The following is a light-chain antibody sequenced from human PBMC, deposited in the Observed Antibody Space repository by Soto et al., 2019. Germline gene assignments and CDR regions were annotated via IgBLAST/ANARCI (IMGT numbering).Light chain of an antibody. J-gene: IGKJ2*01. CDR3: QQYNNGPGVYT. CDR1: QSVSSN. CDR2: GAS. Sequence: EIVMTQSPATLSVSPGERATLSCRASQSVSSNLAWYQQKPGQAPRLLIYGASTRATGIPARFSGSGSGTEFTLTISSLQSEDFAVYYCQQYNNGPGVYTFGQGTKLEIK. V-gene: IGKV3-15*01.